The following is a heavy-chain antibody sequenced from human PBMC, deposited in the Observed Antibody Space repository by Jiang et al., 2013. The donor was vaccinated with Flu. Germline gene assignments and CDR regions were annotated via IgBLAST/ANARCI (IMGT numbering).Heavy chain of an antibody. J-gene: IGHJ4*02. D-gene: IGHD2-21*01. CDR3: ARGRGATYLSLYFDY. V-gene: IGHV1-8*01. CDR2: MNANSGNT. Sequence: GAEVKKPGASVKVSCKASGYTFTNYDINWVRQATGQGLEWMGWMNANSGNTDYAQKFHGRVTMTRDTSVSTAYMELSGLRSEDTAIYYCARGRGATYLSLYFDYWGQGTLVAVSS. CDR1: GYTFTNYD.